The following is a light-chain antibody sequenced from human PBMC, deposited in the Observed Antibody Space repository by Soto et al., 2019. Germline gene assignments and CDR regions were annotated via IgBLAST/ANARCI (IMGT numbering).Light chain of an antibody. CDR3: QQANQFPRIT. CDR1: QGISSW. CDR2: SGS. Sequence: DLQMPQSRSSVSASXXDKVXITRQASQGISSWLAWYQQKPGKAPKLXXYSGSSLQSGVPSRFSGSGSGTDFTLTISSLQAEDFATYYCQQANQFPRITFGRGTRLDIK. V-gene: IGKV1D-12*01. J-gene: IGKJ5*01.